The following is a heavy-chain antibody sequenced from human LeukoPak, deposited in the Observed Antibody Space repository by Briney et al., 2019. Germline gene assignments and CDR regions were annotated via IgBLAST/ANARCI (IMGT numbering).Heavy chain of an antibody. D-gene: IGHD6-13*01. J-gene: IGHJ6*03. CDR3: ARTTEAHSWRTRYYDYYMDV. CDR2: INHSGST. CDR1: GGSFSGYY. V-gene: IGHV4-34*01. Sequence: SETLSLTCAVYGGSFSGYYWSWICQPPGKGLEWIGEINHSGSTNYNPSLKSRVTISVDTSKNQFSLKLSSVTAADTAVYYCARTTEAHSWRTRYYDYYMDVWGKGTTVTVSS.